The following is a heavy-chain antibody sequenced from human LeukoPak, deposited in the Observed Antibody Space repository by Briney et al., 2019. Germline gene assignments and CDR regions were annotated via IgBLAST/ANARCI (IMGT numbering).Heavy chain of an antibody. Sequence: GASVKVSCKASGYSFSTYAMHWVRQAPAQRVEWIGWINAGNGNTKYSQECQGRVTFTRDTSASTAYMELSSLISEDMAVYYCARGENYYNSRGSYNYFVYWGQGTLVTVSS. CDR1: GYSFSTYA. CDR3: ARGENYYNSRGSYNYFVY. D-gene: IGHD3-22*01. CDR2: INAGNGNT. J-gene: IGHJ4*02. V-gene: IGHV1-3*03.